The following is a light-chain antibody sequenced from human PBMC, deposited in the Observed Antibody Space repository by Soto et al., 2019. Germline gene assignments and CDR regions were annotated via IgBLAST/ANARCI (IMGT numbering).Light chain of an antibody. V-gene: IGLV2-14*03. CDR3: SSFTGPTTLDV. Sequence: QSVLTQPASVSGSPGQSVTISCTGTSSDVGAYKYASWYQKHPGKAPKLMIYGVSNRPSGVSNRFSGSKSGNTAFLTISVLQPEDEADYYCSSFTGPTTLDVFGTGTKVTVL. J-gene: IGLJ1*01. CDR2: GVS. CDR1: SSDVGAYKY.